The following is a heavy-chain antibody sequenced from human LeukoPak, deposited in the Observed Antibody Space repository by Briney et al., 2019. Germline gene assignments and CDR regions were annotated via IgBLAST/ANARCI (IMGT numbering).Heavy chain of an antibody. V-gene: IGHV1-2*02. CDR2: INPNSGGT. CDR1: GYTFTRYY. D-gene: IGHD3-22*01. J-gene: IGHJ4*02. CDR3: ARVVYYYDSSGYFPY. Sequence: ASVKVSCKASGYTFTRYYMHWVRQAPGQGLEWMGWINPNSGGTNYAQKFQGRVTMTRDTSISTAYMELSRLRSDDTAVYYCARVVYYYDSSGYFPYWGQGTLVTVSS.